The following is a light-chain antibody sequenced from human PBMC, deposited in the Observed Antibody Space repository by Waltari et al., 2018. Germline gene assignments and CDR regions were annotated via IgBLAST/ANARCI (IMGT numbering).Light chain of an antibody. CDR1: SSDVGSYNL. J-gene: IGLJ2*01. Sequence: QSALTQPASVSGSPGQSITIPCTGTSSDVGSYNLVSWYQQHPGKAPKLMIYEGSKRPSGVSNRFSGSKSGNTASLTISGLQAEDEADYYCCSYAGSSTYSVVVFGGGTKLTVL. CDR3: CSYAGSSTYSVVV. CDR2: EGS. V-gene: IGLV2-23*01.